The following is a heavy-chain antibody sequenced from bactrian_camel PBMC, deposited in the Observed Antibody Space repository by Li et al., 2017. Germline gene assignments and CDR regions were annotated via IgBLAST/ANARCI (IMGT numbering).Heavy chain of an antibody. J-gene: IGHJ4*01. CDR2: IYTGGGRE. V-gene: IGHV3S1*01. CDR1: GWTASNDC. D-gene: IGHD5*01. Sequence: HVQLVESGGASVQAGGSLRLSCVASGWTASNDCMGWFRQVPGKAREGVAWIYTGGGREYYGDSVEGRFTISQDMAKNTWYLRMNNLRADDTAMYYCAIGLFADFGLGRGTQVTVS.